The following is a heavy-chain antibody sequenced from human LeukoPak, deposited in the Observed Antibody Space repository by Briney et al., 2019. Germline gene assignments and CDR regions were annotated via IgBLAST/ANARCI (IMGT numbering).Heavy chain of an antibody. CDR1: GDSISSYY. CDR3: ARGRWLSH. Sequence: PSETLSLACSVSGDSISSYYWSWIRQPPGKELEWIGNIYYTGISNYNPSLKSRVTISVDTSKPQFSLKLSSVTAADTAVYYCARGRWLSHWGQGILVTVSS. V-gene: IGHV4-59*01. J-gene: IGHJ4*02. D-gene: IGHD5-24*01. CDR2: IYYTGIS.